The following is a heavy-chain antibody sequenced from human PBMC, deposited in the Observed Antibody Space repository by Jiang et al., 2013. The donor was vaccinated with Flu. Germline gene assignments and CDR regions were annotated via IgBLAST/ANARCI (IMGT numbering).Heavy chain of an antibody. CDR3: ARHESGLTKAAARNIDS. Sequence: LKPSETLSLTCTVSGGSIDSRSYYWGWIRQPPGKGLEWIGSIFYSGSTYYNPSLKSRVLISVDTSKNQFSLKVSSVTAADTAMYFCARHESGLTKAAARNIDSWGQGTLVTVSS. CDR1: GGSIDSRSYY. V-gene: IGHV4-39*01. CDR2: IFYSGST. D-gene: IGHD2-15*01. J-gene: IGHJ4*02.